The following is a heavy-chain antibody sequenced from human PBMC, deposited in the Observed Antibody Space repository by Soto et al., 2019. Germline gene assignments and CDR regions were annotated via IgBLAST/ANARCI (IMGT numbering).Heavy chain of an antibody. CDR3: ASQFDYGDYYFDY. J-gene: IGHJ4*02. Sequence: SETLSLTCTVSGGSISSGGYYWSWIRQHPGKGLEWIGYIYYSGSTYYNPSLKSRVTISVDTSKNQFSLRLSSVTAADTAVYYCASQFDYGDYYFDYWGQGTLVTVSS. D-gene: IGHD4-17*01. V-gene: IGHV4-31*03. CDR2: IYYSGST. CDR1: GGSISSGGYY.